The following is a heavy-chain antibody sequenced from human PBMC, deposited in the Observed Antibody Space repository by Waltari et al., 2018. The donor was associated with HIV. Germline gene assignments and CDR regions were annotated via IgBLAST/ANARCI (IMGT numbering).Heavy chain of an antibody. Sequence: EVQLVESGGGLVQPGGSLRLSCAASGFTVSSNSMSWVRQAPGKGLEWVSLIYNGGSTYYAYFVKGIFTISRENSKSTLYLQMNSLRAEDTAVYYCASPDTTMVHGHYYFYHMDVWGQGTTVTVSS. D-gene: IGHD5-18*01. CDR3: ASPDTTMVHGHYYFYHMDV. CDR1: GFTVSSNS. CDR2: IYNGGST. V-gene: IGHV3-66*01. J-gene: IGHJ6*02.